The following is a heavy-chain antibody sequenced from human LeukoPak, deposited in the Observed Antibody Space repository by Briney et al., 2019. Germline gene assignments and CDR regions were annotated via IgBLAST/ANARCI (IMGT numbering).Heavy chain of an antibody. CDR2: INPNSGST. V-gene: IGHV1-2*02. Sequence: ASVKVSCKASGYTFTGYYMHWVRQAPGQGLEWMGWINPNSGSTNYAQKFQGRVTMTRDTSISTAYMELSRLRSDDTAVYYCASLQLHTDSSFDYWGQGTLVTVSS. D-gene: IGHD2-15*01. CDR3: ASLQLHTDSSFDY. J-gene: IGHJ4*02. CDR1: GYTFTGYY.